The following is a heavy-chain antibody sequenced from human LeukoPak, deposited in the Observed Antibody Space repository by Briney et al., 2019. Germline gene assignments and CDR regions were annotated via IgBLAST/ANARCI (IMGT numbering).Heavy chain of an antibody. Sequence: GGALRLSCAASGFTFSSYAMSWGRQAPGEGLEWVSAISGSGGSTYYADSVKGRFTISRDNSKNTLYLQMNSLRAEDTAVYYCAKRSIYGDYDIWGQGTLVTVSS. CDR3: AKRSIYGDYDI. CDR2: ISGSGGST. J-gene: IGHJ4*02. CDR1: GFTFSSYA. D-gene: IGHD4-17*01. V-gene: IGHV3-23*01.